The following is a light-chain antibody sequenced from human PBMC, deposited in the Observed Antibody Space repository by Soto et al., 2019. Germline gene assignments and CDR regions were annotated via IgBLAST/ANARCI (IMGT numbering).Light chain of an antibody. CDR3: QQYISSPRT. V-gene: IGKV3-15*01. CDR1: QSVSSN. Sequence: EIVMTQSPATLSVSPGERATLSCRASQSVSSNLAWYQQKPGQAPRLLIYGASTRATGIPARFSGSGSGTEFTLTISRLEPEDFAVYYCQQYISSPRTFGGGTKVDIK. CDR2: GAS. J-gene: IGKJ4*01.